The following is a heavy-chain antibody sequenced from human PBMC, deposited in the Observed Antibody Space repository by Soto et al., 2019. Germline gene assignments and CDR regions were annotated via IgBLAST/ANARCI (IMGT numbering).Heavy chain of an antibody. CDR2: IIPIFGTA. V-gene: IGHV1-69*12. CDR1: GGTFSSYA. CDR3: SRGWSGGSCYSEGYNWFDP. Sequence: QVQLVQSGAEVKKPGSSVKVSCKASGGTFSSYAISWVRQAPGQGLEWMGGIIPIFGTANYAQKFQGRVTITAEESTSTAYMELSSLRSEDTAVYYCSRGWSGGSCYSEGYNWFDPWGQGTLVTVSS. D-gene: IGHD2-15*01. J-gene: IGHJ5*02.